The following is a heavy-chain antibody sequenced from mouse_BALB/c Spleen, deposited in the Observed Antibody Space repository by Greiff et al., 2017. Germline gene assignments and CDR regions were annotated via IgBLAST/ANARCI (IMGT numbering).Heavy chain of an antibody. J-gene: IGHJ3*01. CDR3: ARGLRPGFAY. CDR2: IYPGDGDT. CDR1: GYAFSSSW. V-gene: IGHV1-82*01. D-gene: IGHD2-4*01. Sequence: QVQLQQSGPELVKPGASVKISCKASGYAFSSSWMNWVKQRPGQGLEWIGRIYPGDGDTNYNGKFKGKATLTADKSSSTAYMQLSSLTSVDSAVYFCARGLRPGFAYWGQGTLVTVSA.